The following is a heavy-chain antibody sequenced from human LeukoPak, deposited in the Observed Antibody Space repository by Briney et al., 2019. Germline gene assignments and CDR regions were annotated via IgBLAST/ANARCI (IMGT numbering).Heavy chain of an antibody. J-gene: IGHJ4*02. CDR3: ARVRGDYDSSGYYGYFDY. CDR2: IKQDGSDQ. V-gene: IGHV3-7*05. Sequence: GGSLRLSCTASGFTFSGYWMNWVRQAPGKGLEWVATIKQDGSDQYYVDSVKGRFTISRDNSKNSLYLQMNSPRAEDTAVYYCARVRGDYDSSGYYGYFDYWGQGALVTVSS. CDR1: GFTFSGYW. D-gene: IGHD3-22*01.